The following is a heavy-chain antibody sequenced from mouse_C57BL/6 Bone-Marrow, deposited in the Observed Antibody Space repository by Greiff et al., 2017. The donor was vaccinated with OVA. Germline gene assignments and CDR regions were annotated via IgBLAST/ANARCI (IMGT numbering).Heavy chain of an antibody. D-gene: IGHD2-2*01. V-gene: IGHV2-2*01. CDR2: IWSGGST. CDR1: GFSLTSYG. J-gene: IGHJ3*02. Sequence: QVQLQQSGPGLVQPSQSLSITCTVSGFSLTSYGVHWVRQSPGKGLEWLGVIWSGGSTDYNAAFISRLSISKDNSKSQVFFKMNSLQADDTAIYYCATEGGGYASWGQGTLVTVSA. CDR3: ATEGGGYAS.